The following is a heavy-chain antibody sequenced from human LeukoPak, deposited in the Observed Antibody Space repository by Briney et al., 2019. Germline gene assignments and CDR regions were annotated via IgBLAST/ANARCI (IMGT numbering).Heavy chain of an antibody. D-gene: IGHD2-15*01. CDR1: GGSISSYY. CDR3: VSGRGYCSGNRCYVESIGDY. V-gene: IGHV4-4*07. CDR2: IYNTGSA. Sequence: SETLSLTCTVSGGSISSYYWSWIRQPAGKGLEWIGRIYNTGSANYNPSLKSRVTMSVDTSKNQFPLKLSSVTAAETAVYYCVSGRGYCSGNRCYVESIGDYWGQGTLVTVSS. J-gene: IGHJ4*02.